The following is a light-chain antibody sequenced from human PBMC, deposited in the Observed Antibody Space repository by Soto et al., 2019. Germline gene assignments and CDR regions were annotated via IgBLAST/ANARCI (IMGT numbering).Light chain of an antibody. CDR2: GAS. V-gene: IGKV3-20*01. CDR3: QQYGTSPTP. J-gene: IGKJ1*01. CDR1: QTVLSN. Sequence: EIGMSQSPATLSVSPGERATLSCRASQTVLSNLAWYQQKPGQAPRRLIFGASFRATGIPDRFSGSGSGTDFTLTISRLEPEDSAVYYCQQYGTSPTPFGQGTKVDI.